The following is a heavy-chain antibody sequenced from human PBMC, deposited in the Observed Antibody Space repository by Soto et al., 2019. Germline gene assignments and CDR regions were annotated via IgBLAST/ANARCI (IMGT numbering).Heavy chain of an antibody. V-gene: IGHV3-23*01. CDR1: GFTFSTYR. CDR2: ISGSGGST. CDR3: ASTRLGELSLQGY. Sequence: GGSLRLSCAASGFTFSTYRMNWVRQAPGKGLEWVSAISGSGGSTYYADSVKGRFTISRDNSKNTLYLQMNSLRAEDTAVYYCASTRLGELSLQGYWGQGTLVTVSS. D-gene: IGHD3-16*02. J-gene: IGHJ4*02.